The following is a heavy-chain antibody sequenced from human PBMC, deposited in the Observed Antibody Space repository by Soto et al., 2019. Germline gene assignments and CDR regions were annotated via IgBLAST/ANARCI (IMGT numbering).Heavy chain of an antibody. D-gene: IGHD3-22*01. CDR1: GFTFSSYG. CDR3: AKDGDYYDSSGYLGLFDY. J-gene: IGHJ4*02. Sequence: QVQLVESGGGVVQPGRSLRLSCAASGFTFSSYGMHWVRQAPGKGLEWVAVISYDGSNKYYAYSVKGRFTISRDNSKNTLYLQMNSLRAEDTAVYYCAKDGDYYDSSGYLGLFDYWGQGTLVTVSS. CDR2: ISYDGSNK. V-gene: IGHV3-30*18.